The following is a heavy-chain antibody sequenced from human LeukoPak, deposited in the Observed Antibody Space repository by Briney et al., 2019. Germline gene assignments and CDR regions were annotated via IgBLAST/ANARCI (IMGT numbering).Heavy chain of an antibody. CDR2: IYYSGST. J-gene: IGHJ3*02. CDR1: GGSIGIYY. Sequence: SETLSLTCTVSGGSIGIYYWSWIRQPPGKGLEWIGYIYYSGSTNYNPSLKSRVTISVDTSKNQFSLKLSSVTAADTAVYYCARPLYDSSGYYLAFDIWGQGTMVTVSS. V-gene: IGHV4-59*08. D-gene: IGHD3-22*01. CDR3: ARPLYDSSGYYLAFDI.